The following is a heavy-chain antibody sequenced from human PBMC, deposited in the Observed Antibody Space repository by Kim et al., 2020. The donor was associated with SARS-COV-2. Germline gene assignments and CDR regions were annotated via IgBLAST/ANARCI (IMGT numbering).Heavy chain of an antibody. D-gene: IGHD3-10*01. V-gene: IGHV1-69*01. J-gene: IGHJ6*02. Sequence: NEAQKVQGRVTSTADESTSTAYMELSSLRSEDTAVYYCARGGQGSGGMDVWGQGTTVTVSS. CDR3: ARGGQGSGGMDV.